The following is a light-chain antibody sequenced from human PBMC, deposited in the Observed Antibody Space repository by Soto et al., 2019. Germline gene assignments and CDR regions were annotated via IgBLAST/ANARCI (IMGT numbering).Light chain of an antibody. CDR1: SSDIGLYNY. J-gene: IGLJ1*01. Sequence: QSALSQPASMSGSPGQSITIPCTGASSDIGLYNYVSWYQHHPGKAPKLLISEVNVRPSGLSDRFSASKAGNTASPTISGLQPEDEAYYYCSSLSTTSTPIVFGSGTKVTVL. CDR2: EVN. CDR3: SSLSTTSTPIV. V-gene: IGLV2-14*01.